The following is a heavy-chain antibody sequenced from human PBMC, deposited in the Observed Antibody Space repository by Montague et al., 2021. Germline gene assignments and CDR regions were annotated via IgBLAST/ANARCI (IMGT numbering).Heavy chain of an antibody. CDR1: GGTFTGYY. Sequence: SETLSLTCAVYGGTFTGYYWSWIRQSPGKGLEWIGEIDHKETVMLNPSLKSRVIISLDTSKNHFSLNMTSVTAADTATYYCARGPRGYGSGSRFDPWSQGTLIVVSS. J-gene: IGHJ5*02. D-gene: IGHD3-10*01. CDR2: IDHKETV. CDR3: ARGPRGYGSGSRFDP. V-gene: IGHV4-34*01.